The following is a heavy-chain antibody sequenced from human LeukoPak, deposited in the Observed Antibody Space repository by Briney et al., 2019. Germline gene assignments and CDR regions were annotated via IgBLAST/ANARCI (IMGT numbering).Heavy chain of an antibody. CDR1: GGSISSYY. CDR3: ARGSDDILTGYYRLYYFDY. D-gene: IGHD3-9*01. J-gene: IGHJ4*02. Sequence: SETLSLTCTVSGGSISSYYWSWIRQPPGKGLEWIGYIYHSGSTYYNPSLKSRVTISVDRSKNQFSLKLSSVTAADTAVYYCARGSDDILTGYYRLYYFDYWGQGTLVTVSS. CDR2: IYHSGST. V-gene: IGHV4-59*12.